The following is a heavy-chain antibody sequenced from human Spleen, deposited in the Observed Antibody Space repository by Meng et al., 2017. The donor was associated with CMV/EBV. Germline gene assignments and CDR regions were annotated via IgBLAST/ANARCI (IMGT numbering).Heavy chain of an antibody. D-gene: IGHD6-6*01. Sequence: ASVKVSCKASGYTFTSYDINWVRQAPGQGLEWMGWINAYIGNTNYAQKLQGSVTMTTDTSTSTAYMELRSLRSDDTAVYYCARSRTSIAARAPDYWGQGTLVTVSS. CDR1: GYTFTSYD. J-gene: IGHJ4*02. CDR3: ARSRTSIAARAPDY. CDR2: INAYIGNT. V-gene: IGHV1-18*01.